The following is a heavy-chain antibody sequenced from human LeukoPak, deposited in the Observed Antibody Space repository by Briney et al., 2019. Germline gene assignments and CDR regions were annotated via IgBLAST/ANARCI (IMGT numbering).Heavy chain of an antibody. J-gene: IGHJ4*02. V-gene: IGHV1-18*01. CDR3: ARAADYYDSSGYSH. D-gene: IGHD3-22*01. Sequence: GASVKVSCKASGYTFTSYGISWVRQAPGQGLEWMGWISAYNGNTNYAQKLQGRVTMTTDTSTGTAYMELRSLRSDDTAVYYCARAADYYDSSGYSHWGQGTLVTVSS. CDR1: GYTFTSYG. CDR2: ISAYNGNT.